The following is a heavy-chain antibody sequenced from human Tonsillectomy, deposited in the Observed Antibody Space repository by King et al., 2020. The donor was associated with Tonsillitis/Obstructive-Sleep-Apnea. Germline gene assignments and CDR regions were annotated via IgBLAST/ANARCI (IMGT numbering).Heavy chain of an antibody. V-gene: IGHV1-18*01. D-gene: IGHD2-15*01. CDR3: ARDLLSPFNWFDP. CDR2: ISAYNGNT. CDR1: GYTFTNYG. Sequence: QLVQSGAEVKKPGASVKVSCKASGYTFTNYGISWVRQAPGQGLEWMGWISAYNGNTNYAQSLQGRVTMTTDTSTRTTYMEVRSLRSDDTAVYYCARDLLSPFNWFDPWGQGTLVTVSS. J-gene: IGHJ5*02.